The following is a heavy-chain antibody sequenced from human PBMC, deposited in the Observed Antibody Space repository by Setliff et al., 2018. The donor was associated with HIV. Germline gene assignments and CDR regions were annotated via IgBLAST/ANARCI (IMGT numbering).Heavy chain of an antibody. CDR3: ARVGVRNWNDDGIDY. CDR1: GGSINSGEYY. J-gene: IGHJ4*02. CDR2: IFYSGDA. V-gene: IGHV4-39*01. Sequence: SETLSLTCTVSGGSINSGEYYWGWVRQAPGKGLEWIGSIFYSGDAHYNPSLKRRVTISVDTSKNQLSLKVRSVTAADTALYYCARVGVRNWNDDGIDYWGQGTLVTVSS. D-gene: IGHD1-1*01.